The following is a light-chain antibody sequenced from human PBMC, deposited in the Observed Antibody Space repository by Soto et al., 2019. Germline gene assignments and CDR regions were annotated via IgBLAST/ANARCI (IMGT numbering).Light chain of an antibody. V-gene: IGKV3-11*01. J-gene: IGKJ5*01. CDR3: QQRSNWLIT. CDR2: DAS. Sequence: EVVVTQSPGTLSLSPWERATLSCRASQSVSSYFAWYQQKPGQAPRLPIYDASNRATGIPARFSGSGSWTDFTLTIISLEHDDFAVYYCQQRSNWLITFGQGTRLEIK. CDR1: QSVSSY.